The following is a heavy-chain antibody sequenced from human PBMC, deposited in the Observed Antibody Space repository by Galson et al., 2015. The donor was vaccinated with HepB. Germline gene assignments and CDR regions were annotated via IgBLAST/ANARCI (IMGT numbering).Heavy chain of an antibody. V-gene: IGHV4-4*01. CDR3: ARGLHRGSGYMFDY. J-gene: IGHJ4*02. CDR1: GVSISSSYW. CDR2: IYHTGST. D-gene: IGHD5-12*01. Sequence: ETLSLTCAVSGVSISSSYWWAWVRQTPGKGLEWIGEIYHTGSTNYNPSLKSPVTMSVDKSKNHFSLKFISVTAADTAVYFCARGLHRGSGYMFDYWGQGTRVTVSS.